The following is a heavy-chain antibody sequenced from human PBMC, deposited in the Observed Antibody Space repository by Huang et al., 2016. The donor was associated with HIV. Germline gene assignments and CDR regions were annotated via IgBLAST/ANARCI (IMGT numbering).Heavy chain of an antibody. J-gene: IGHJ6*03. CDR2: IYWDDDK. D-gene: IGHD7-27*01. CDR3: AHIGRLGNYYMDV. Sequence: LPLTCRFSGFSLNHKGVSVGWIRQPPGKALEWLVLIYWDDDKRFTPSLKNRITITTDTAKNQVDFTMTNLDPMDTGTYYCAHIGRLGNYYMDVWGNGTTVTVSS. CDR1: GFSLNHKGVS. V-gene: IGHV2-5*02.